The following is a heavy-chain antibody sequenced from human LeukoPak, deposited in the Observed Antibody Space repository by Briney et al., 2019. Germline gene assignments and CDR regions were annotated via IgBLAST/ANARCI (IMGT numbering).Heavy chain of an antibody. V-gene: IGHV1-8*01. J-gene: IGHJ4*02. CDR2: MNPNSGNT. Sequence: ASVKVSCKASGYTFTSYDINWVRQATGQGLEWMGWMNPNSGNTGYAQKFQSRVTMTRNTSISTAYMELSSLRSEDTAVYYCWLRLRLGELFSFDYWGQGTLVTVSS. CDR3: WLRLRLGELFSFDY. D-gene: IGHD3-16*01. CDR1: GYTFTSYD.